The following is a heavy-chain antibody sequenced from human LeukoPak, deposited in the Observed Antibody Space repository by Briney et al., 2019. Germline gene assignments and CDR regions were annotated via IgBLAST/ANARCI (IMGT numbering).Heavy chain of an antibody. V-gene: IGHV3-23*01. CDR2: ISGSGGST. D-gene: IGHD5-18*01. J-gene: IGHJ4*02. CDR3: AKGNSYGYVALYYFDY. Sequence: GGSLRLSCAASGFTFSSYAMSWVRQAPGKGLEWVSAISGSGGSTYYADSVKGRFTISRDNSKNTLYLQMNSLRAEDTAVYYCAKGNSYGYVALYYFDYWGQGTLVTVSS. CDR1: GFTFSSYA.